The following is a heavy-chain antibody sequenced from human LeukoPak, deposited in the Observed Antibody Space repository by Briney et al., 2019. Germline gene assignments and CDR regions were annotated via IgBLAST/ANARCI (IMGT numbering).Heavy chain of an antibody. CDR3: ARSHGLY. Sequence: SETLSLTCTVSADSFSGYLWAWIRQPPGKGLGWIGYVSDSGSTNYNPSLKSRPSISLDTAKNQFSLKLRSVTAADTAVYYCARSHGLYWGQGTLVTVSS. J-gene: IGHJ4*02. V-gene: IGHV4-59*01. CDR1: ADSFSGYL. CDR2: VSDSGST.